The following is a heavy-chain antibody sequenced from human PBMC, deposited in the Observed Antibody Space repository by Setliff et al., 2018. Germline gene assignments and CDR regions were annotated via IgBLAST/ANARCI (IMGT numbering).Heavy chain of an antibody. J-gene: IGHJ4*02. CDR1: GYTFTSYY. D-gene: IGHD5-18*01. V-gene: IGHV1-69-2*01. CDR3: ASMSGLRYGYFF. CDR2: VDPEDGET. Sequence: ASVKVSCKASGYTFTSYYMHWVRQAPGKGLEWMGRVDPEDGETLYAEKFQGRVTIVADTSINTAYMELSSLGSDDTAVYYCASMSGLRYGYFFWGQGTLVTVSS.